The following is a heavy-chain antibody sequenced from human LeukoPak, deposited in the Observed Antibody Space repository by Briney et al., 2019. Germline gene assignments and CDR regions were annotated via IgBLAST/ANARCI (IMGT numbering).Heavy chain of an antibody. CDR3: ARVNGGLCTNSVCYTKTNYYYYYGMDD. J-gene: IGHJ6*02. Sequence: SETLSLTCAVYGGSFSGYYWSWIRQPPGKGLEWIGEINHSGSTNYNPSLKSRVTISVDTSKNQFSLKLSSVTAADTAVYYCARVNGGLCTNSVCYTKTNYYYYYGMDDWGQGTTVTVSS. V-gene: IGHV4-34*01. CDR1: GGSFSGYY. CDR2: INHSGST. D-gene: IGHD2-8*01.